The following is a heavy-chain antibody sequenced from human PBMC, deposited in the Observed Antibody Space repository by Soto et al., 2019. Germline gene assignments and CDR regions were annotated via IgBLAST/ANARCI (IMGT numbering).Heavy chain of an antibody. CDR3: AKKSTDSSGYSDY. CDR2: ISGSGGSS. J-gene: IGHJ4*02. Sequence: GGTLRLSCATSGFTVSNYAISWVRQAPGKGLEWVSGISGSGGSSYYADSVKGRFTISRDNSKNTLNLQMDSLRAEDTAVYYCAKKSTDSSGYSDYWGQGTVVPVSS. V-gene: IGHV3-23*01. D-gene: IGHD2-2*01. CDR1: GFTVSNYA.